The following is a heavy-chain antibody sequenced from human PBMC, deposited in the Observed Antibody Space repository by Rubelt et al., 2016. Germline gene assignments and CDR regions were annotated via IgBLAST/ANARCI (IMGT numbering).Heavy chain of an antibody. CDR3: ARVLGGTYYDAFDM. CDR1: GDSISSYY. J-gene: IGHJ3*02. V-gene: IGHV4-59*01. Sequence: QVQLQESGPGLVKPSETLSLTCTVSGDSISSYYWTWIRQPPGKGLEWIGYIYYSGSTNYNPSLKSRVTISVYTTKNQSALKLSAGTAADTAVYHCARVLGGTYYDAFDMWGQGTVVTVFS. CDR2: IYYSGST. D-gene: IGHD1-26*01.